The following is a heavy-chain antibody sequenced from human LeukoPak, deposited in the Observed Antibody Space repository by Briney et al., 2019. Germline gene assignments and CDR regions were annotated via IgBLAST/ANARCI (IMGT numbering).Heavy chain of an antibody. CDR2: ISSSGSTI. CDR3: ARGPMLRGVIIRRSKSGYFDY. J-gene: IGHJ4*02. CDR1: GFTFSSYA. Sequence: PGGSLRLSCIASGFTFSSYAMSWVRQAPGKGLEWVSYISSSGSTIYYADSVKGRFTISRDNAKNSLFLQMNSLRVEDTAVYYCARGPMLRGVIIRRSKSGYFDYWGQGTLVTVSS. V-gene: IGHV3-48*03. D-gene: IGHD3-10*01.